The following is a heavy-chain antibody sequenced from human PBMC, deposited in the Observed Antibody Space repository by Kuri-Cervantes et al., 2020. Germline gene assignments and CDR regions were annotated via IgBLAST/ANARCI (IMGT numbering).Heavy chain of an antibody. Sequence: GGSLRLSCAASGFTFSSYGIHWVRQAPGKGLEWVSYISSSGSTIYYADSVKGRFTISRDNAKNSLYLQMNSLRAEDTAVYYCERGEGSGSYIAFDYWGQGTLVTVSS. J-gene: IGHJ4*02. CDR1: GFTFSSYG. CDR3: ERGEGSGSYIAFDY. V-gene: IGHV3-48*04. D-gene: IGHD1-26*01. CDR2: ISSSGSTI.